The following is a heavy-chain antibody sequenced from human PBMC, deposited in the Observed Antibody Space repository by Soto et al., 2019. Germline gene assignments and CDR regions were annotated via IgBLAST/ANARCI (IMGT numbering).Heavy chain of an antibody. J-gene: IGHJ6*01. CDR3: ARVKTVDYYGMGV. CDR2: IYSSGST. CDR1: GGSMSSYF. Sequence: TLSLTCTVSGGSMSSYFCSWIRQPAGKGLEWIGRIYSSGSTDYNPSLKSRVTMSIDTSKNQFSLNLSSVTAADTAVYFCARVKTVDYYGMGVWGQGTTVTVSS. V-gene: IGHV4-4*07.